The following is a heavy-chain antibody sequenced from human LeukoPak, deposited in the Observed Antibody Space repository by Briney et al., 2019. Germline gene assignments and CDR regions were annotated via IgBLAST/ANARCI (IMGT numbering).Heavy chain of an antibody. CDR2: INPNSGGT. CDR3: ARGPYYFDY. CDR1: GYTFTDYY. Sequence: ASVKVSCKTSGYTFTDYYIHWVRQAPGQGLEWMGRINPNSGGTNSAQKFQDRVTMIRDMSISTAYMELSNLKSDDTAIYYCARGPYYFDYWGQGTLVTVSS. V-gene: IGHV1-2*06. J-gene: IGHJ4*02.